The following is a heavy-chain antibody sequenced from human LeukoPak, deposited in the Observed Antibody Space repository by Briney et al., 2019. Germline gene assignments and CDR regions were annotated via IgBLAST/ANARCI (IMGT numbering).Heavy chain of an antibody. V-gene: IGHV4-59*01. CDR2: IYYSGST. D-gene: IGHD2-15*01. J-gene: IGHJ4*02. CDR3: ASSVVAATRIYFDY. Sequence: SETLSLTCTLWGGSISSYYWSWIRQPPGKGLEWIGYIYYSGSTNYNPSLKSRVTISVDTSKNQFSLKLSSVTAADTAVYYCASSVVAATRIYFDYWGQGTLVTV. CDR1: GGSISSYY.